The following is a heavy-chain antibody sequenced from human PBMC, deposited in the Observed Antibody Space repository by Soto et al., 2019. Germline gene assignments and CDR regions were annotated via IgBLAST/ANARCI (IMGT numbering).Heavy chain of an antibody. CDR3: ASDNYDSSGYYRSGLDY. J-gene: IGHJ4*02. CDR2: ISAYNGNT. CDR1: GYSFTSYG. D-gene: IGHD3-22*01. V-gene: IGHV1-18*01. Sequence: ASVKVSCKASGYSFTSYGSSWVRQAPGQGLEWMGWISAYNGNTNYAQKVQGRVTMTTDTSTSTAYMELRSLKSDDTAVYYCASDNYDSSGYYRSGLDYWGQGTLVTVSS.